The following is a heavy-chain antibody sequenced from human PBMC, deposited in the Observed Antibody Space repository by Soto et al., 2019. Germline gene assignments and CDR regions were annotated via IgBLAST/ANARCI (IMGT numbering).Heavy chain of an antibody. D-gene: IGHD6-19*01. CDR1: GYSFTSYW. CDR3: ARPITGYSSGWYEFGY. V-gene: IGHV5-51*01. CDR2: IYPGDSDT. J-gene: IGHJ4*02. Sequence: GESLKISCQGSGYSFTSYWICWGLQMPGKGLEWMGIIYPGDSDTRYSPSFQGQVTISADKSISTAYLQWSSLKASDTAMYYCARPITGYSSGWYEFGYWGQGTLVTVSS.